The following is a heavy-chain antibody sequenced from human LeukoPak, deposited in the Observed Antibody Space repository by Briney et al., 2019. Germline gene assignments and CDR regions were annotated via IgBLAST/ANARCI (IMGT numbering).Heavy chain of an antibody. CDR3: ARSHFYGSGVDP. Sequence: PSETLSLTCSVSGGSVSSYYWSWIRQSPGKGLEWIGYIHNSGRTNYNPSLKSRVTGFVDTSKNQVSLRLSSVTAADTAVYYCARSHFYGSGVDPWGQGTLVTVSS. CDR2: IHNSGRT. D-gene: IGHD3-10*01. CDR1: GGSVSSYY. J-gene: IGHJ5*02. V-gene: IGHV4-4*08.